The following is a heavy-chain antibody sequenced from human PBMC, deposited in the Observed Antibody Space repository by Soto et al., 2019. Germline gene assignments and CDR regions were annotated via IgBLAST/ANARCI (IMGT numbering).Heavy chain of an antibody. D-gene: IGHD3-3*01. V-gene: IGHV1-69*13. CDR1: GGTFSSYA. Sequence: SVKVSCKASGGTFSSYAISWVRQAPGQGLEWMGGIIPIFGTANYAQKFQGRVTITADESTSTAYMELSSLRSEDTAVYYCAKRFLEWPGKPDYYYGMDVWGQGTTVTVSS. CDR2: IIPIFGTA. J-gene: IGHJ6*02. CDR3: AKRFLEWPGKPDYYYGMDV.